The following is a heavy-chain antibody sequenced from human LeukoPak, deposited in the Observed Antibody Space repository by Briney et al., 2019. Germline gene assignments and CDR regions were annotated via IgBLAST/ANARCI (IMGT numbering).Heavy chain of an antibody. CDR3: ARGLGDFDY. V-gene: IGHV4-61*01. CDR2: IYYSGST. CDR1: GGSISSSSYY. D-gene: IGHD7-27*01. Sequence: SETLSLTCTVSGGSISSSSYYWSWIRQPPGKGLEWIGYIYYSGSTNYNPSLKSRVTISVDTSKNQFSLKLSSVTAADTAVYYCARGLGDFDYWGQGTLVTVSS. J-gene: IGHJ4*02.